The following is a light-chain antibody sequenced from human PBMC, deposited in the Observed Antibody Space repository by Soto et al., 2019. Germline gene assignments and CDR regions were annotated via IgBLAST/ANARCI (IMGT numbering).Light chain of an antibody. CDR2: DAS. Sequence: DIQMTQSPSSLSASVGDRVTITCQASQDISNYLNWYQQKPGTAPKLLIYDASNLETGVPSRFSGSGSGTDFTCTIRILQPEDIATYYCHPSDNLPGTFGHGNKVDIK. CDR3: HPSDNLPGT. CDR1: QDISNY. V-gene: IGKV1-33*01. J-gene: IGKJ3*01.